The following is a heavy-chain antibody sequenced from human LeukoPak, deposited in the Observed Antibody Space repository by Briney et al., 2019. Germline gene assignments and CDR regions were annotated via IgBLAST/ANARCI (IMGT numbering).Heavy chain of an antibody. CDR2: ISSNGGST. Sequence: GGSLRLSCAASGFTFSSYAMSWVRQAPGKGLEWVSGISSNGGSTYYADSVKGRFTISRDNSKNTLYLQMNSLRAEDTAVYFCGKGSLAYCTNGVCHYYYYYMDVWGKGTTVTVSS. J-gene: IGHJ6*03. CDR1: GFTFSSYA. V-gene: IGHV3-23*01. CDR3: GKGSLAYCTNGVCHYYYYYMDV. D-gene: IGHD2-8*01.